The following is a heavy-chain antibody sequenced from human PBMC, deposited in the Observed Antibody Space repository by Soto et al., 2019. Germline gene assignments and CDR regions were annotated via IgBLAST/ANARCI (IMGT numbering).Heavy chain of an antibody. V-gene: IGHV3-21*01. Sequence: EVQLVESGGGLVKPGGSLRLSCAASGFTFSSYSMNWVRQAPGKGLEWVSSISSSSSYIYYADSVKGRFTISRDNAKNSLYLKMNSRRAEDTAVYYWARDREAAAVYFDYWAREPWSPSPQ. CDR2: ISSSSSYI. D-gene: IGHD6-13*01. CDR1: GFTFSSYS. CDR3: ARDREAAAVYFDY. J-gene: IGHJ4*02.